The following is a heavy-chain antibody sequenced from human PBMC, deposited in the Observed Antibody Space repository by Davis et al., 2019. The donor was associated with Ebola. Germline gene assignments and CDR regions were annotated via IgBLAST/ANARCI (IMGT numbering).Heavy chain of an antibody. V-gene: IGHV3-21*01. CDR1: GFTFSSYS. Sequence: PGGSLRLSCAASGFTFSSYSMNWVRQAPGKGLEWVSSISSSSSYIYYADSVKGRFTISRDNAKNSLYLQMNSLRAEDTAVYYCARHGGVQPYYYGMDVWGKGTTVTVSS. CDR3: ARHGGVQPYYYGMDV. J-gene: IGHJ6*04. D-gene: IGHD1-1*01. CDR2: ISSSSSYI.